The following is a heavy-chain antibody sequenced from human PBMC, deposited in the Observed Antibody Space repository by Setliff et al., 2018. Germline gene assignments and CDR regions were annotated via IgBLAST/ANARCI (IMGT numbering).Heavy chain of an antibody. D-gene: IGHD3-16*02. CDR1: GYVFINFY. CDR3: ARGGSIYDHVWGSYRFVDS. CDR2: INPNSGGT. Sequence: ASVKVSCKASGYVFINFYMYWVRQAPGQGLEWMGWINPNSGGTVYAQKLQGRVTVTRDTSVTTAYMDLTRLTSDDTAVYYCARGGSIYDHVWGSYRFVDSWGQGTLVTVSS. V-gene: IGHV1-2*02. J-gene: IGHJ4*02.